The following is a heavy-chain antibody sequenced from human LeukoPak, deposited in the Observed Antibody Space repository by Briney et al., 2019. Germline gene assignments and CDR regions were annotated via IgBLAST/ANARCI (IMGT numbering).Heavy chain of an antibody. CDR2: IYSGGRT. CDR1: GFTFSSYW. Sequence: GGSLRLSCAASGFTFSSYWMSCVRQAPGKGLEWVSVIYSGGRTYYADSVKGRFTISRDNSKNTLYLQMNSLRAEDTAIYYCARVYYGSGSLHYYYYYMDVWGKGTTVTISS. CDR3: ARVYYGSGSLHYYYYYMDV. V-gene: IGHV3-53*01. J-gene: IGHJ6*03. D-gene: IGHD3-10*01.